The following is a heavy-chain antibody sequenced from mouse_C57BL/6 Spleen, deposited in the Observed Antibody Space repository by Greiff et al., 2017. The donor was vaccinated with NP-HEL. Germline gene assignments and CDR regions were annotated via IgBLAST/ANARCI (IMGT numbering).Heavy chain of an antibody. J-gene: IGHJ2*01. D-gene: IGHD2-5*01. CDR3: ARGYSNYIYFDY. Sequence: EVHLVESGGGLVKPGGSLKLSCAASGFTFSSYAMSWVRQTPEKRLEWVATISDGGSYTYYPDNVKGRFTISRDNAKNNLYLQMSHLKSEDTAMYYCARGYSNYIYFDYWGQGTTLTVSS. CDR1: GFTFSSYA. V-gene: IGHV5-4*01. CDR2: ISDGGSYT.